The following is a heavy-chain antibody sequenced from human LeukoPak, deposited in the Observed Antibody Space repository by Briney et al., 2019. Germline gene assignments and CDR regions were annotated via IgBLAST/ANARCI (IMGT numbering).Heavy chain of an antibody. Sequence: SETLSLTCTVSGGSISSSSYYWGWIRQPPGKGLEWIGSIYYSGSTYYNPSLKSRVTISVDTSKNQFSLKLSSVTAADTAVYYCARDPGLDDRDYWGQGTLVTVSS. V-gene: IGHV4-39*07. CDR3: ARDPGLDDRDY. D-gene: IGHD3-9*01. CDR2: IYYSGST. J-gene: IGHJ4*02. CDR1: GGSISSSSYY.